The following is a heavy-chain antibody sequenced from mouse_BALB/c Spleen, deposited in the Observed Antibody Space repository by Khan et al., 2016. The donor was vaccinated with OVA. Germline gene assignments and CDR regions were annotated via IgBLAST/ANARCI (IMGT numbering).Heavy chain of an antibody. CDR1: GYTFTSYS. V-gene: IGHV1-4*01. D-gene: IGHD1-1*01. Sequence: VQLQESGAELAGPGASVKMSCKASGYTFTSYSMHWIKQRPGPGLEWIGNINPNNAYTNYNQRFKDKATLTADNSSNTAYIQLSSLTSEDSAVYYCARDFQYYGSRGALDYWGQGTSVTVSS. CDR2: INPNNAYT. J-gene: IGHJ4*01. CDR3: ARDFQYYGSRGALDY.